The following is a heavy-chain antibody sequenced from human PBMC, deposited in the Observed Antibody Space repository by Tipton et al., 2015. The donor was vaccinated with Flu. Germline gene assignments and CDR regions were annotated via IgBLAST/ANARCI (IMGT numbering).Heavy chain of an antibody. V-gene: IGHV3-74*01. D-gene: IGHD4-17*01. CDR2: INGDGSST. CDR1: GFTFSSYW. J-gene: IGHJ4*02. Sequence: SLRLSCAASGFTFSSYWMHWVRQAPGKGLVWVSRINGDGSSTNYAGSVKGRFTISSDNAKNTVYLQMNSLRAEDTAVYYCARGVTPASVTPLVYWGQGTLVTVSS. CDR3: ARGVTPASVTPLVY.